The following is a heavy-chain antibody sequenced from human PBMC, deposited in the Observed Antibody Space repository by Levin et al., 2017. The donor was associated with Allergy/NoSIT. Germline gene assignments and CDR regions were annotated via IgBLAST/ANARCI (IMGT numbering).Heavy chain of an antibody. J-gene: IGHJ5*02. CDR2: IKQDGSEK. D-gene: IGHD4-17*01. Sequence: GESLKISCAASGFTFSSYWMSWVRQAPGKGLEWVANIKQDGSEKYYVDSVKGRFTISRDNAKNSLYLQMNSLRAEDTAVYYCAGHYGDYGQPWGQGTLVTVSS. V-gene: IGHV3-7*01. CDR1: GFTFSSYW. CDR3: AGHYGDYGQP.